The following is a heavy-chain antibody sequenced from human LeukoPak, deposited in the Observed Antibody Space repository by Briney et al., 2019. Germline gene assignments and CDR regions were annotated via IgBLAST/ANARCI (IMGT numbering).Heavy chain of an antibody. CDR3: AKFLDFGYYGSGSYNPVAPRPYYYYYMDV. CDR2: ISPNGVIT. Sequence: GGTLRLSCAASGFTFSSHGMNWVRQAPGKGLEWVSGISPNGVITYYADSVKGRFTISRDNSKGTVYLQMNSLRPEDTAVYYCAKFLDFGYYGSGSYNPVAPRPYYYYYMDVWGKGTTVTISS. V-gene: IGHV3-23*01. J-gene: IGHJ6*03. D-gene: IGHD3-10*01. CDR1: GFTFSSHG.